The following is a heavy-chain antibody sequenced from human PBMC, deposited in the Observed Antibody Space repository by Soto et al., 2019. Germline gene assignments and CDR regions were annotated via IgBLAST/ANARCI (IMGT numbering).Heavy chain of an antibody. V-gene: IGHV4-59*08. D-gene: IGHD6-19*01. Sequence: SETLSLTCTVSGGSISSYYWSWIRQPPGKGLEWIGYIYYSGSTYYNPSLKSRVTISVDTSKNQFSLKLSSVTAADTAVYYCARAPLGYSSGWYWGYFDYWGQGTLVTVSS. CDR1: GGSISSYY. CDR3: ARAPLGYSSGWYWGYFDY. CDR2: IYYSGST. J-gene: IGHJ4*02.